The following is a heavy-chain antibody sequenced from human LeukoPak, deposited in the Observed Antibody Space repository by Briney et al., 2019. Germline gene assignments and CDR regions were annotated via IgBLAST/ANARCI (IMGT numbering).Heavy chain of an antibody. CDR3: AGWPAAEARYFDL. J-gene: IGHJ2*01. D-gene: IGHD2-2*01. CDR1: GGSISSSSYY. V-gene: IGHV4-39*01. Sequence: SETLSLTCTVSGGSISSSSYYWGWIRQPPGKGLEWIGSIYYSGSTYYNPSLESRVTISVDTSKNQFSLKLSSVTAADTAVYYCAGWPAAEARYFDLWGRGTLVTVSS. CDR2: IYYSGST.